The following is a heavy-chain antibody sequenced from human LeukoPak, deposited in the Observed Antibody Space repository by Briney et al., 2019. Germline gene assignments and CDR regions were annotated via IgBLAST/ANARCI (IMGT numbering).Heavy chain of an antibody. V-gene: IGHV3-11*04. CDR2: ISSSGSTI. J-gene: IGHJ4*02. Sequence: GGSLRLSCAASGFTSSDYYMSWIRQAPGKGLEWVSYISSSGSTIYYADSVKGRFTISRDNAKNSLYLQMNSLRAEDTAVYYCASVRYDYDFWSGPNWGQGTLVTVSS. CDR3: ASVRYDYDFWSGPN. CDR1: GFTSSDYY. D-gene: IGHD3-3*01.